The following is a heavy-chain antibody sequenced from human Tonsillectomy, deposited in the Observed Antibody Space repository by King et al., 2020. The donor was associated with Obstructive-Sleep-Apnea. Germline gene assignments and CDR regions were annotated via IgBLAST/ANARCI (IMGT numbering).Heavy chain of an antibody. J-gene: IGHJ3*01. Sequence: VQLVESGGGVVQPGRSLRLSCAPSGFTFSTYGMHWVRQAPGKGLEWVAVSWYDGSDEYFTDSVKGRFTISRDNSKNTLYLQMNSLKAEDTALYFCAKDVYDILTDHSHEAFDLWGQGTMVTVSS. CDR2: SWYDGSDE. CDR1: GFTFSTYG. CDR3: AKDVYDILTDHSHEAFDL. D-gene: IGHD3-9*01. V-gene: IGHV3-33*06.